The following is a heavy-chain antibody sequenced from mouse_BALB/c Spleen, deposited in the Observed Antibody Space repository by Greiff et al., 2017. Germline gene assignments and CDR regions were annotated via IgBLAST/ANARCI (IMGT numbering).Heavy chain of an antibody. CDR1: GFTFSSYA. Sequence: EVKLQESGGGLVKPGGSLKLSCAASGFTFSSYAMSWVRQSPEKRLEWVAEISSGGSYTYYPDTVTGRFTISRDNAKNTLYLEMSSLRSEDTAMYYCARNYGYGFAYWGQGTLVTVSA. CDR3: ARNYGYGFAY. D-gene: IGHD1-2*01. CDR2: ISSGGSYT. J-gene: IGHJ3*01. V-gene: IGHV5-9-4*01.